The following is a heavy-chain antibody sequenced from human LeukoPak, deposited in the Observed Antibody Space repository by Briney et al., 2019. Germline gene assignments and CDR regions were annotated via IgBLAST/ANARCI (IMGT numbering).Heavy chain of an antibody. CDR1: GGSFSGYY. Sequence: SETLSLTCAVYGGSFSGYYWSWIRQPPGKGLEWIGEINHSGSTNYNPSLKSRVTISVDTSKNQFSLKLSSVTAADTAVYYCARGAPSSVGATTDSDYWGQGTLVTVSS. V-gene: IGHV4-34*01. CDR2: INHSGST. J-gene: IGHJ4*02. CDR3: ARGAPSSVGATTDSDY. D-gene: IGHD1-26*01.